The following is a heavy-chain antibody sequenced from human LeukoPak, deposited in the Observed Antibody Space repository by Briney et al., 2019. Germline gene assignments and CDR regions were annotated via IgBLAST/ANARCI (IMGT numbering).Heavy chain of an antibody. CDR3: AKSPLVGSYSGYFDY. CDR2: ISYDGSNK. Sequence: GGSLRLSCAASGFTFSNYVMHWVRQAPGKGLDWVAAISYDGSNKYYADSVRGRFTISRDNSKNTLYLQMNSLRAEDTAVYYCAKSPLVGSYSGYFDYWGQGALVTVSS. D-gene: IGHD3-10*01. V-gene: IGHV3-30*18. CDR1: GFTFSNYV. J-gene: IGHJ4*02.